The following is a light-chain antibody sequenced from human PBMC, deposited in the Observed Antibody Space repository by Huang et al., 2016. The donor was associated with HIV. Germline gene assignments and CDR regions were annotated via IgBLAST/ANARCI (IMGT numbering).Light chain of an antibody. Sequence: IVLTQTPASLSLSAGERATLSCRASQSVSHYLAWYQHKPGQPPRLLIYGASRRATYIPARFNGSGSETDFTLTISSLEAEDSALYYCQESDTWPRLTLGGGTKVEIK. CDR1: QSVSHY. CDR2: GAS. CDR3: QESDTWPRLT. J-gene: IGKJ4*01. V-gene: IGKV3-11*01.